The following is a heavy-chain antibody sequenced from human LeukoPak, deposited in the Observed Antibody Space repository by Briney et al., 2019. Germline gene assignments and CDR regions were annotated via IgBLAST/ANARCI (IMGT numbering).Heavy chain of an antibody. D-gene: IGHD6-6*01. CDR2: ISDRGNT. CDR3: ATDWASTSSLDY. V-gene: IGHV4-61*02. Sequence: PSQTLSLTCTVSAGSLSSDDYYCSWIRQPAGKGLTWIGRISDRGNTNYNPSLNRRVTISLDKSKNQFSLRLTSVSAADTAVYYCATDWASTSSLDYWGQGTLVTVSS. J-gene: IGHJ4*02. CDR1: AGSLSSDDYY.